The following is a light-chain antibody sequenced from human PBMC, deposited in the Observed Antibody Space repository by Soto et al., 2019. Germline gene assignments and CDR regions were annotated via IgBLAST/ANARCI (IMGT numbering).Light chain of an antibody. CDR1: NIGTKS. CDR2: DAS. Sequence: SYYLTRPPAVSVAPGQTARFSRGGNNIGTKSAHWYQQKPGQAPVLVVHDASDRPAGLPERFSGSKSGNTASLTISRAEAGDEADYYGQVWDSSSDLYVCGTGTKVTVL. J-gene: IGLJ1*01. CDR3: QVWDSSSDLYV. V-gene: IGLV3-21*02.